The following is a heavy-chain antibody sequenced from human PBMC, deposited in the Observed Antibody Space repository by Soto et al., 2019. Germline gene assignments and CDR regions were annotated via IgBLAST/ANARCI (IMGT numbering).Heavy chain of an antibody. CDR3: ARSYYDILTGLGGGDAFDI. D-gene: IGHD3-9*01. J-gene: IGHJ3*02. CDR2: ICSGGST. V-gene: IGHV3-53*02. Sequence: EVQLVETGGGLIQPGGSLRLSCAASGFTVSSNYMSWVRQAPGKGLEWVSVICSGGSTYYADSVKGRFTISRDNSKNTLFLQMNSLRAEDTAVYYWARSYYDILTGLGGGDAFDIWGQGTMVTVSS. CDR1: GFTVSSNY.